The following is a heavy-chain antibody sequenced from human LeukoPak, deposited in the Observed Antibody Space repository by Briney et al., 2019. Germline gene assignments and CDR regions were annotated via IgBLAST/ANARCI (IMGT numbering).Heavy chain of an antibody. D-gene: IGHD3-10*01. Sequence: SETLSLTCTVPGGSMGSHYWGWVRQPPGKGLEWVGYIYNSGTTNYNSSFQSRVTISIDTPKNQFSLKLRSVTAADTAVYYCVRDGYYFGSGSPGGDYSYWLMDVWGKGTTVIISA. CDR1: GGSMGSHY. CDR2: IYNSGTT. CDR3: VRDGYYFGSGSPGGDYSYWLMDV. J-gene: IGHJ6*04. V-gene: IGHV4-59*11.